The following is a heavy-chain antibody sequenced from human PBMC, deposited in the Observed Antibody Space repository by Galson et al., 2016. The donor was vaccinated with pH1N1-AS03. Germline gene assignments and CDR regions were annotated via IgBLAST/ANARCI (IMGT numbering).Heavy chain of an antibody. CDR1: GGTFNTYA. J-gene: IGHJ5*02. CDR3: ARAQHPDIVGVTGGWFDP. V-gene: IGHV1-69*13. D-gene: IGHD1-26*01. Sequence: SVKVSCKASGGTFNTYAISWVRQAPGQGLEWMGGIISILGTTNHAQKFQGRVTITADESTSSVYMELSSLRSEDTAGYYCARAQHPDIVGVTGGWFDPWGQGTLVTVSS. CDR2: IISILGTT.